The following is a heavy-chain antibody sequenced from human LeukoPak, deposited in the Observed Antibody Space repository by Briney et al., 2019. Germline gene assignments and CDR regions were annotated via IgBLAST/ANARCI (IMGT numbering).Heavy chain of an antibody. D-gene: IGHD3-3*01. Sequence: PSETLSLTCTVSGGSISSYYWSWIRQPPGKGLEWIGYIYYSGSTNYNPSLKSRVTISVDTSKNQFSLKLSSVTAANTAVYSCRGKVSPAAFRVWYGGFDPWGQGTLVTVSP. CDR1: GGSISSYY. CDR3: RGKVSPAAFRVWYGGFDP. CDR2: IYYSGST. J-gene: IGHJ5*02. V-gene: IGHV4-59*08.